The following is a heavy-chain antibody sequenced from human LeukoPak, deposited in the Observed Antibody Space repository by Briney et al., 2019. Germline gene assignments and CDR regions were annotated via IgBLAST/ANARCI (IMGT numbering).Heavy chain of an antibody. Sequence: HSGGSLRLSCAASGFTFDDYTMHWVRQAPGKGLEWVSLISWDGGSTYYADSVKGRFTISRDNSKNCLYLQMNSLRTEDTALYYCAKAGYCSGGSCYDYMDVWGKGTTVTVSS. J-gene: IGHJ6*03. CDR1: GFTFDDYT. CDR2: ISWDGGST. V-gene: IGHV3-43*01. CDR3: AKAGYCSGGSCYDYMDV. D-gene: IGHD2-15*01.